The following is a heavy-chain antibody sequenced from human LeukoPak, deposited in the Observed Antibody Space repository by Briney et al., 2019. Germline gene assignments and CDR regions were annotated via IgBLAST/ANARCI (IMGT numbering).Heavy chain of an antibody. V-gene: IGHV3-48*02. J-gene: IGHJ4*02. CDR1: GFTFSSYS. D-gene: IGHD5-24*01. Sequence: PGGSLRLSRAASGFTFSSYSMNWVRQAPGKGLEWVSYISSSSTIYYADSVKGRFTISRDNAKNSLYLQMNSLRDEDTAVYYCARDSTQMATDYWGQGTLVTVSS. CDR3: ARDSTQMATDY. CDR2: ISSSSTI.